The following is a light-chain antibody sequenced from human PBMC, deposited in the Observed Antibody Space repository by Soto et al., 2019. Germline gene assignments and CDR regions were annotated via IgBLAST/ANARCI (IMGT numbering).Light chain of an antibody. V-gene: IGLV2-23*01. CDR1: SSDVGGYIF. Sequence: QSVLTQPPSASGSPGQSVTISCTGTSSDVGGYIFVSWYQQHPGKVPQVLIYEGTKRPSGVSNRFSGSTSGSTASLTISGLQTEDEADYYCCSYVGASIYVFGTGTKVT. J-gene: IGLJ1*01. CDR2: EGT. CDR3: CSYVGASIYV.